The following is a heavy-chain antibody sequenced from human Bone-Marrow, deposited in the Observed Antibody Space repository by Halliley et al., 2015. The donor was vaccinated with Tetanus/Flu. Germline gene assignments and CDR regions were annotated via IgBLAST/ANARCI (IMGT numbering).Heavy chain of an antibody. CDR2: FYYRGSP. V-gene: IGHV4-59*09. D-gene: IGHD4-4*01. J-gene: IGHJ6*02. CDR3: ARGAYDYTWYYSGMDV. Sequence: GYFYYRGSPSYNPPLAIRVPLSLDTSNNRFSLKLGSVGAADTAVYYCARGAYDYTWYYSGMDVWGQGTTVTVSS.